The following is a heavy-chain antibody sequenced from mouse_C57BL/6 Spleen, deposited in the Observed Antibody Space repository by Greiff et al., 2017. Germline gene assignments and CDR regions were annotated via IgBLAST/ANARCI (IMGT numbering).Heavy chain of an antibody. Sequence: QVQLKESGTELVKPGASVKLSCKASGYTFTSYWMHWVKQRPGQGLEWIGNINPSNGGTNSNEKFKSKATLTVDKSSSTAYMQLSSLTSEDSAVYYCARGDVLYYFDYWGQGTTLTVAS. V-gene: IGHV1-53*01. CDR1: GYTFTSYW. CDR3: ARGDVLYYFDY. J-gene: IGHJ2*01. CDR2: INPSNGGT.